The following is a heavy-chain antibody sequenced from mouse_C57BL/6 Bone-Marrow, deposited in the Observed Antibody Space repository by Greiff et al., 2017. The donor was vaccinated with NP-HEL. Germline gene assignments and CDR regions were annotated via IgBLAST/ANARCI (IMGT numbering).Heavy chain of an antibody. CDR2: ISYSGST. CDR3: ARTPHYYAMDY. V-gene: IGHV3-1*01. J-gene: IGHJ4*01. CDR1: GYSITSGYD. Sequence: VQLQQSGPGMVKPSQSLSLTCTVTGYSITSGYDWHWIRHFPGNKLEWMGYISYSGSTNCNPSLKSRISITHDTSKNHFFLKLNSVTTEDTATYYCARTPHYYAMDYWGQGTSVTVSS.